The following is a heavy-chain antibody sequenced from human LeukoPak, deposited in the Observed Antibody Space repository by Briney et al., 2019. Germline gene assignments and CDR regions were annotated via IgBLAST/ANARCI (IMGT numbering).Heavy chain of an antibody. V-gene: IGHV3-21*01. CDR2: ISSSSSYI. CDR1: GFTFGDYA. CDR3: ARGGFGGVSGYDLYYFDF. D-gene: IGHD3-16*01. J-gene: IGHJ4*02. Sequence: GGSLRLSCTASGFTFGDYAMSWFRQAPGKGLEWVSSISSSSSYIYYADSVKGRFTISRDNAKNSLYLQMNSLRAEDTAVYYCARGGFGGVSGYDLYYFDFWGQGTLVTVSS.